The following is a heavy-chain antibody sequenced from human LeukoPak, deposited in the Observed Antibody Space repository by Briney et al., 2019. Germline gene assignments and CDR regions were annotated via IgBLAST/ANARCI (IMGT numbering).Heavy chain of an antibody. D-gene: IGHD6-19*01. CDR2: IYYSGST. CDR1: GGSISSYY. J-gene: IGHJ6*02. V-gene: IGHV4-59*08. CDR3: ARHLHSSGWNDPYYYYGMDV. Sequence: SETLSLTCTVSGGSISSYYWSWIRQPPGKGLEWIGYIYYSGSTNYNPSLKSRVTISVDTSKNQFSLKLSSVTAADTAVYYCARHLHSSGWNDPYYYYGMDVWGQGTTVTVSS.